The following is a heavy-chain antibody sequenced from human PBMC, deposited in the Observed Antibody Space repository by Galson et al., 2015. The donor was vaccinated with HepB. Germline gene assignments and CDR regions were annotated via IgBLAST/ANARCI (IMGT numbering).Heavy chain of an antibody. CDR1: GGSISSSSYY. CDR2: IYYSGST. CDR3: ARAPGGFDY. J-gene: IGHJ4*02. Sequence: ETLSLTCTVSGGSISSSSYYWGWIRQPPGKGLEWIGSIYYSGSTYYNPSLKSRVTISVDTSKNQFSLKLSSVTAADTAVYYCARAPGGFDYWGQGTLVTVSS. V-gene: IGHV4-39*07. D-gene: IGHD3-10*01.